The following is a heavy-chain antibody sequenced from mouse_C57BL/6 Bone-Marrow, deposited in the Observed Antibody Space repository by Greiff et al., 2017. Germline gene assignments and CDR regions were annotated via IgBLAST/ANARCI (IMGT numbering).Heavy chain of an antibody. J-gene: IGHJ3*01. Sequence: VHVKQSGAELVRPGASVKLSCTASGFNIKDDYMHWVKQRPEQGLEWIGWIDPENGDTESASKFQGKATITVDTSSNTAYLQLTSLTSADTSVYYCTRIAYWGQGTLVTVSA. CDR1: GFNIKDDY. CDR2: IDPENGDT. V-gene: IGHV14-4*01. CDR3: TRIAY.